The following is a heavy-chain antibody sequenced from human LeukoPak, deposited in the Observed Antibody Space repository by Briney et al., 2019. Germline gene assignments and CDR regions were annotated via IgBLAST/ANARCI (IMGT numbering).Heavy chain of an antibody. CDR2: IFYSGST. D-gene: IGHD1-1*01. Sequence: PSETLSLTCTVSGGSISSGDYYWSWIRQPPGKGLECIGYIFYSGSTYYNPSLKSRVTMSVDTSNNQFSLRLSSVTAADTAVYYCARRTGIDWFDPWGQGTLVTVSS. J-gene: IGHJ5*02. V-gene: IGHV4-39*01. CDR3: ARRTGIDWFDP. CDR1: GGSISSGDYY.